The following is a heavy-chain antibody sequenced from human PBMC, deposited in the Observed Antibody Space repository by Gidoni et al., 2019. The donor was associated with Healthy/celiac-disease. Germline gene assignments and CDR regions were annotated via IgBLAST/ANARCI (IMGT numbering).Heavy chain of an antibody. CDR2: IYPSGSP. D-gene: IGHD3-9*01. CDR3: AIGALRYFDWSLNYFDY. CDR1: GGSISSGSYY. V-gene: IGHV4-61*02. J-gene: IGHJ4*02. Sequence: QVKLQESGPGLVKTSQTLSLTCTVAGGSISSGSYYWSWIRQPAGKGLEWIGRIYPSGSPNYIPSLKSRVTISVDTSKHQFSLKLSSVTAAYTAVYYCAIGALRYFDWSLNYFDYWGQGTLVTVSS.